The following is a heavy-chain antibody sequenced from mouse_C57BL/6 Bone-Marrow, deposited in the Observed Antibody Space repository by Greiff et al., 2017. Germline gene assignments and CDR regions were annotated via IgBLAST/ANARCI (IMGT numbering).Heavy chain of an antibody. V-gene: IGHV5-17*01. Sequence: EVQLQESGGGLVKPGGSLKLSCAASGFTFSDYGMHWVRQAPEKGLEWVAYISSGSSTIYYADTVKGRFTISRDNAKNTLFLQMTSLRSEDTAMYYCARLYYYGSSSAMDYWGQGTSVTVSS. D-gene: IGHD1-1*01. CDR2: ISSGSSTI. J-gene: IGHJ4*01. CDR3: ARLYYYGSSSAMDY. CDR1: GFTFSDYG.